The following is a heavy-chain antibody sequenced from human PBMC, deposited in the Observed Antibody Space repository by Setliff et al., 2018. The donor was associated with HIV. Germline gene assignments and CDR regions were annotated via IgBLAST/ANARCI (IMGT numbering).Heavy chain of an antibody. J-gene: IGHJ4*02. V-gene: IGHV3-11*01. CDR1: AFTFSDYY. D-gene: IGHD1-1*01. CDR2: ISSRGSTI. Sequence: GESLKISCAASAFTFSDYYMSWIRQAPGKGLEWISYISSRGSTIYYADSVKGRFTISRDSAKNSLYLQMNSLRAEDTAVYYCARVGAVWSFDYWGQGTLVTVSS. CDR3: ARVGAVWSFDY.